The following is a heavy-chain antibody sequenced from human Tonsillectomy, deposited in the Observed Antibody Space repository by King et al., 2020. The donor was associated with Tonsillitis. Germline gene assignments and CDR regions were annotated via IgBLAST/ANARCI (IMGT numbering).Heavy chain of an antibody. Sequence: VQLVESGGGVVQPGRSLRLSCAASGFIFSSYGMHWVRQAPGKGLEWVAFTSYDGSKKYYADSVKGRFTISRDNSKRTLYLQMNSVRGDDTAVYYCACATALGQWLVGDSFDLGGQGTMVTVSS. V-gene: IGHV3-30*03. CDR1: GFIFSSYG. CDR3: ACATALGQWLVGDSFDL. D-gene: IGHD6-19*01. CDR2: TSYDGSKK. J-gene: IGHJ3*01.